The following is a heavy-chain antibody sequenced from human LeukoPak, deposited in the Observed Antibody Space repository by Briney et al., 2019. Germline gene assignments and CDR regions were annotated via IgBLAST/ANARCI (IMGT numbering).Heavy chain of an antibody. CDR1: GYTFTGYY. CDR2: INPNSGGT. V-gene: IGHV1-2*02. CDR3: ARVVTIFGVVMWYFDL. J-gene: IGHJ2*01. D-gene: IGHD3-3*01. Sequence: ASVKVSCKASGYTFTGYYMHWVRQAPGQGLEWMGWINPNSGGTNYAQKFQGRVTMTRDTSISTAYMELSRLRSDDTAVYYCARVVTIFGVVMWYFDLWGRGTLVTVSS.